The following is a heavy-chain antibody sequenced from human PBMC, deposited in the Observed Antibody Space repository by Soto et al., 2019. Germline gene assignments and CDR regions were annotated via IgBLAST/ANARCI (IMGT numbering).Heavy chain of an antibody. CDR1: GYTFTSYG. D-gene: IGHD3-22*01. Sequence: QVQLVQSGAEVKKPGASVKVSCKASGYTFTSYGISWVRQAPGQGLEWMGWISAYNGNTNYAQKLQGRVTMTTDTSTSTADMELRSLRSDDTAVYYCARDHYDSSGYGEPEYFQHWGQGTLVTVSS. J-gene: IGHJ1*01. V-gene: IGHV1-18*01. CDR3: ARDHYDSSGYGEPEYFQH. CDR2: ISAYNGNT.